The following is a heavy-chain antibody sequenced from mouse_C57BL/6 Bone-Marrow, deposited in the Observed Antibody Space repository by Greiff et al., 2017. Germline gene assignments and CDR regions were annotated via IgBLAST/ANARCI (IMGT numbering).Heavy chain of an antibody. V-gene: IGHV1-55*01. CDR3: ARKGYDYVRAVDY. CDR2: IYPGSGST. CDR1: GYTFTSYW. D-gene: IGHD2-4*01. Sequence: VQLQQPGAELVKPGASVKMSCKASGYTFTSYWITWVKQRPGQGLEWIGDIYPGSGSTNYNEKFKSKATLTVDTSSSTAYMQLSSLTSEDSAVYYCARKGYDYVRAVDYWGQGTSVTVSS. J-gene: IGHJ4*01.